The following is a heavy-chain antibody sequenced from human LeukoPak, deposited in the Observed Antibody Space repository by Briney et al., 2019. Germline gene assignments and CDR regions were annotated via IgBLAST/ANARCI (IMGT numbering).Heavy chain of an antibody. Sequence: GGSLRLSCAATGFTFSTYAMHWVRQAPGKGLEWVAVISYDGSNKDYADSVKGRFTISRDNSKNTLYLQMNSLRAEDTAVYYCARDCSTTTCYNVMDYWGQGTLVTVSS. V-gene: IGHV3-30-3*01. CDR2: ISYDGSNK. D-gene: IGHD2-2*02. CDR3: ARDCSTTTCYNVMDY. CDR1: GFTFSTYA. J-gene: IGHJ4*02.